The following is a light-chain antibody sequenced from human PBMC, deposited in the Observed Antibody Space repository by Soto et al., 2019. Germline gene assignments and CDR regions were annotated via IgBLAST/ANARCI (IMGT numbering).Light chain of an antibody. Sequence: QSVLTQPPSVSGSPGQSVTISCTGTSSDVGSYNRVSWYQQSPGTAPKLMIYEVSNRPSGVPDRFSGSKSGNTASLTISGLQAEYEVDYYCSTYTSSSTYLLGTGTK. V-gene: IGLV2-18*02. CDR1: SSDVGSYNR. CDR2: EVS. CDR3: STYTSSSTYL. J-gene: IGLJ1*01.